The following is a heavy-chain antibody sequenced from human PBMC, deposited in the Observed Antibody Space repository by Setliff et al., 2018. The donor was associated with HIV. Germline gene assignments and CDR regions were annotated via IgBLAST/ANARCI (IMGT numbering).Heavy chain of an antibody. D-gene: IGHD3-3*01. Sequence: ASVKVSCKASGYTFTSYAMHWVRQAPGQRLEWMGWINAGNGNTKYSQKFQGRVTITRDTSASTAYMELSSLRSEDAAVYYCAREIRNYDFWSGYWEDHYFDSWGQGTLVTVSS. CDR1: GYTFTSYA. V-gene: IGHV1-3*01. CDR2: INAGNGNT. CDR3: AREIRNYDFWSGYWEDHYFDS. J-gene: IGHJ4*02.